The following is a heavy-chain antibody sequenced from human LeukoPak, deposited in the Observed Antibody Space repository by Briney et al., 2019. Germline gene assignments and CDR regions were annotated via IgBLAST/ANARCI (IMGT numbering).Heavy chain of an antibody. CDR2: LYYGGST. CDR3: ARHHDSSGLYGPFDY. J-gene: IGHJ4*02. D-gene: IGHD3-22*01. Sequence: SETLSLTCTVSGASISNTSLYWGWIRQPPGKALEWIGSLYYGGSTYYNPSLKSRVTISVDTSKNQFSLKLSAVTAADTAVYNCARHHDSSGLYGPFDYWGQGTLVTVSS. CDR1: GASISNTSLY. V-gene: IGHV4-39*01.